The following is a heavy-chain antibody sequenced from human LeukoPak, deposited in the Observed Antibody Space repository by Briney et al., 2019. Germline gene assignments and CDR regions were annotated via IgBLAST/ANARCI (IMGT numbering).Heavy chain of an antibody. CDR2: INGSSSYI. V-gene: IGHV3-21*01. CDR3: ARDKVGSTVVVPAFDY. CDR1: GFTFSSYT. J-gene: IGHJ4*02. Sequence: GGSLRLSCAASGFTFSSYTMNWVRQAPGKGLEWVSFINGSSSYIYYADSVKGRFTISRDNAKNSLYLQMSSLRAEDTAVYYCARDKVGSTVVVPAFDYWGQGTLVTVSS. D-gene: IGHD2-2*01.